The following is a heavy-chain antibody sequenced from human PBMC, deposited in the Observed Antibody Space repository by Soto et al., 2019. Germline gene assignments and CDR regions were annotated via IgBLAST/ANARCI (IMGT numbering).Heavy chain of an antibody. CDR3: AKSPGPRITIFGVVITHFDY. D-gene: IGHD3-3*01. CDR2: ISGSGGST. Sequence: GGSLRLSCAAAGFTFSSYGMSWVRQAPGKGLEWVSAISGSGGSTYYADSVKGRFTISRDDSKNTLYLQMNSLRAEDTAVYYCAKSPGPRITIFGVVITHFDYWGQGTLVTVSS. CDR1: GFTFSSYG. J-gene: IGHJ4*02. V-gene: IGHV3-23*01.